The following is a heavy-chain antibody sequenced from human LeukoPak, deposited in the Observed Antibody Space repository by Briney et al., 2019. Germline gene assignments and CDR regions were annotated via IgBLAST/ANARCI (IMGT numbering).Heavy chain of an antibody. V-gene: IGHV4-30-4*01. J-gene: IGHJ3*02. D-gene: IGHD2-21*01. CDR1: GGSISSGDYY. CDR2: IYYSGST. CDR3: ATLWSLVDAFDI. Sequence: SQTLSLTCTVSGGSISSGDYYWSWIRQPPGKGLEWIGYIYYSGSTYYNPSLKSRVNISVDTSKNQFSLKLSSVTAADTAVYYCATLWSLVDAFDIWGQGTMVTVSS.